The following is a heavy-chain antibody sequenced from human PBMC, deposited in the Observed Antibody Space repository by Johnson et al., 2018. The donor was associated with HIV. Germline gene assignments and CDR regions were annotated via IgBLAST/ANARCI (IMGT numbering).Heavy chain of an antibody. D-gene: IGHD1-26*01. CDR2: IWYDGSNK. CDR3: ARLGVGATWHAFDI. Sequence: QVQLVESGGGVVQPGRSLRLSCVASGFTFSTYGMHWVRQAPGKWLEWVAVIWYDGSNKYYADSVKGRLTISIDNSKNTLYLQMNSLRAEDTAVYYCARLGVGATWHAFDIWGQGTMVTVSS. CDR1: GFTFSTYG. V-gene: IGHV3-33*01. J-gene: IGHJ3*02.